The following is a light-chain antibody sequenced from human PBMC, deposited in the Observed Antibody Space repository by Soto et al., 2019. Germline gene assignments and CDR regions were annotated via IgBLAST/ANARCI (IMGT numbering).Light chain of an antibody. CDR3: LAGYDSLNGYVV. J-gene: IGLJ2*01. CDR2: SNN. Sequence: QPVLTQPPSASGTPGQRVTISCSGSSSNIGSNTVNWYQQLPGTAPKLVIYSNNQRPSGVPDRFSGSKSGTSASLAISGRQSEDEADYYCLAGYDSLNGYVVFGGGTKVTVL. CDR1: SSNIGSNT. V-gene: IGLV1-44*01.